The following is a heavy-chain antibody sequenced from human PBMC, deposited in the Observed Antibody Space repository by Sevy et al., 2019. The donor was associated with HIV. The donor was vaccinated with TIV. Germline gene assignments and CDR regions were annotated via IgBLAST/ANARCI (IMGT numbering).Heavy chain of an antibody. CDR2: LSFGGGEI. CDR3: AREGCTKPHDY. Sequence: GGSLRLSCAASGFTFRKYSMSGVRQPQGKGLGWVSTLSFGGGEINYADSVKARFTISRDNSKSSVYLQMNNLRPVDTAVYYCAREGCTKPHDYWGQGTLVTVSS. CDR1: GFTFRKYS. V-gene: IGHV3-23*01. J-gene: IGHJ4*02. D-gene: IGHD2-8*01.